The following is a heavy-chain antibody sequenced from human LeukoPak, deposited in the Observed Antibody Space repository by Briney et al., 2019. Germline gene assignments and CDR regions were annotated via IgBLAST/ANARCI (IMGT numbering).Heavy chain of an antibody. CDR1: GFLFSRYW. V-gene: IGHV3-7*01. Sequence: GSLRLSCAASGFLFSRYWMSWVRQAPGKGLEWVASIKEDGSEKYYVESMKGRFTISRDNVKNSLYLQINSLRAEDTAVYYCARDSFETDIDYWGQGTLVTVSS. J-gene: IGHJ4*02. CDR2: IKEDGSEK. CDR3: ARDSFETDIDY. D-gene: IGHD1-14*01.